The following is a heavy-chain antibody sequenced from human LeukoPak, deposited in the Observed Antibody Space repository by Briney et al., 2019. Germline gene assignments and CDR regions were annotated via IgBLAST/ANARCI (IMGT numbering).Heavy chain of an antibody. Sequence: GGSLRLSCAASGFSLNDAWMSWVRQAPGRGLEWVGRIKNKAGGGTIDYAAPVKGRFTVSRDDSRNMLYLQMNSLKAEDTAVYYCAKGGWALHWYFDLWGRGTLVTVSS. CDR2: IKNKAGGGTI. CDR3: AKGGWALHWYFDL. D-gene: IGHD6-19*01. CDR1: GFSLNDAW. J-gene: IGHJ2*01. V-gene: IGHV3-15*01.